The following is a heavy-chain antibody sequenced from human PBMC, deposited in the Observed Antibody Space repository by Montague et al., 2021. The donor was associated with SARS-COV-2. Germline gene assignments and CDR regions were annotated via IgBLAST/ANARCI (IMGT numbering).Heavy chain of an antibody. CDR3: ARVRYFDTTFDY. Sequence: PALVKPTQTLTLTCTFSGFSLSTSGMCVSWIRQPPGKALEWLALIDWXXXKFYSTSLKTRPTISKDTSKNQVVLTMTNMDPVDTATYYCARVRYFDTTFDYWGQGTLVTVSS. CDR2: IDWXXXK. CDR1: GFSLSTSGMC. D-gene: IGHD3-9*01. J-gene: IGHJ4*02. V-gene: IGHV2-70*01.